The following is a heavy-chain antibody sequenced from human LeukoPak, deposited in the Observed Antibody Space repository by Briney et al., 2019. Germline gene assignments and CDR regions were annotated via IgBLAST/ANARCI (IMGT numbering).Heavy chain of an antibody. CDR2: ISSTSIYT. V-gene: IGHV3-11*05. CDR3: AREDGYSSSWYSDY. J-gene: IGHJ4*02. D-gene: IGHD6-13*01. Sequence: LSLTCAVYGGSFSGYYWSWIRQAPGKGLEWVSDISSTSIYTNYADSVKGRFTISRDNAKNSLYLQMNSLRAEDTAVYYCAREDGYSSSWYSDYWGQGTLVTVSS. CDR1: GGSFSGYY.